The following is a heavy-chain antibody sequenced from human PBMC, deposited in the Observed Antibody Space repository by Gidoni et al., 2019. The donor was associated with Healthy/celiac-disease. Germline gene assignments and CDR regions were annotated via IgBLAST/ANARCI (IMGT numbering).Heavy chain of an antibody. D-gene: IGHD3-22*01. CDR1: GFTFGSYA. V-gene: IGHV3-23*01. J-gene: IGHJ3*02. Sequence: EVQLLESGGGLVQPGGSLRLSCAASGFTFGSYAMSWVRQAPGKGLEWVSAISGSGGSTYYADSVKGRFTISRDNSKNTLYLQMNSLRAEDTAVYYCATPNFRSGYYDSSGYYDAFDIWGQGTMVTVSS. CDR3: ATPNFRSGYYDSSGYYDAFDI. CDR2: ISGSGGST.